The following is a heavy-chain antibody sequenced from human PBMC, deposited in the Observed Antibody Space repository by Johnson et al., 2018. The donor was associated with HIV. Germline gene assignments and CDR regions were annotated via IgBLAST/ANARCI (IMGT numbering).Heavy chain of an antibody. CDR1: GFTFDDYA. J-gene: IGHJ3*02. CDR3: AKPPSMGADAFDI. D-gene: IGHD3-16*01. Sequence: VLLVESGGGLVQPGRSLKLSCAASGFTFDDYAMHWVRQAPGKGLEWVSGISWNSGSAAYADSLRGRFNISRDNPKNTLYLQMNSLRAEDTGVYYCAKPPSMGADAFDIWGQGTMVTVSS. CDR2: ISWNSGSA. V-gene: IGHV3-9*01.